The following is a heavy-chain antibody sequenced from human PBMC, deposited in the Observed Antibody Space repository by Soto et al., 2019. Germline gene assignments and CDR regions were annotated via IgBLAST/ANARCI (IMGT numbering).Heavy chain of an antibody. CDR1: GYTFTSYY. CDR3: AREPFNFYDILTGYSPAGYFGYYYGMDV. Sequence: GASVKVSCKASGYTFTSYYMHWVRQAPGQGLEWMGIINPSGGSTSYAQKFQGRVTMTRDTSTSTAYMELSSLRSENTAVYYCAREPFNFYDILTGYSPAGYFGYYYGMDVWGQGTTVTVSS. J-gene: IGHJ6*02. D-gene: IGHD3-9*01. CDR2: INPSGGST. V-gene: IGHV1-46*01.